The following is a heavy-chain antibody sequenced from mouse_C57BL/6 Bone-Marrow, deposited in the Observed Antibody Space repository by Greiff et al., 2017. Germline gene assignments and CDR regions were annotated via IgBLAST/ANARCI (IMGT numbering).Heavy chain of an antibody. CDR1: GYTFTSYG. V-gene: IGHV1-81*01. Sequence: VQGVESGAELARPGASVKLSCKASGYTFTSYGISWVKQRTGQGLEWIGEIYPRSGNTYYNEKFKGKATLTADKSSSTAYMELRSLTSEDSAVYFCARWDGYPFAYWGQGTLVTVSA. J-gene: IGHJ3*01. CDR3: ARWDGYPFAY. D-gene: IGHD2-3*01. CDR2: IYPRSGNT.